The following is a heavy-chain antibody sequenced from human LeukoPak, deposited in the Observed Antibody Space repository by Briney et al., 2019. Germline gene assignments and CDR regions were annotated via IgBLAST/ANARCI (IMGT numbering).Heavy chain of an antibody. V-gene: IGHV3-74*01. CDR2: INSDGSRT. Sequence: GGSLRLSCAASGFTFSSNWMHWVRHAPGKGLVWVSRINSDGSRTSYADSMKGRFTISRDNAKNTLYLQMNSLRAEDTVVYYCGRGFSGGLDYWGQGNLVTVSS. CDR1: GFTFSSNW. CDR3: GRGFSGGLDY. J-gene: IGHJ4*02. D-gene: IGHD2-15*01.